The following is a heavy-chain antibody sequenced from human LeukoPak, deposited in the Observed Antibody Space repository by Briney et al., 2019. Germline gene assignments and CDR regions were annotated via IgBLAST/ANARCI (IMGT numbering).Heavy chain of an antibody. CDR2: IGGSGGSA. Sequence: GGSLRLSCAASGLTFSNYAMSWVRQAPGKGLEWVSAIGGSGGSAYYVDSVKGRFTTPRDTSKNTVYLQMNSLRAEDTAVYYCAKDADLEDIIVVPTAYPFDYWGQGTLVTVSS. CDR1: GLTFSNYA. CDR3: AKDADLEDIIVVPTAYPFDY. V-gene: IGHV3-23*01. J-gene: IGHJ4*02. D-gene: IGHD2-2*01.